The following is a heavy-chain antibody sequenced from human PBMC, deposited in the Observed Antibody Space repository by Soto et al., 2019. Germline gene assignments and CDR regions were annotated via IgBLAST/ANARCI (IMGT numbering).Heavy chain of an antibody. Sequence: SETLSLTCAVYGGSFSGYYWSWIRQPPGKGLEWIGEIYHSGSTYYNPSLKSRVTISVDTSKNQFSLKLSSVTAADTAVYYCARDSSSWNWFDPWGQGTLVTVSS. J-gene: IGHJ5*02. CDR3: ARDSSSWNWFDP. D-gene: IGHD6-13*01. V-gene: IGHV4-34*09. CDR2: IYHSGST. CDR1: GGSFSGYY.